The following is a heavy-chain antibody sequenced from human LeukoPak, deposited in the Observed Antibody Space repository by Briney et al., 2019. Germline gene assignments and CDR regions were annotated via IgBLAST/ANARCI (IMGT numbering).Heavy chain of an antibody. CDR1: GFTFSSHW. CDR3: ARDYVAAGISWGY. D-gene: IGHD6-13*01. V-gene: IGHV3-7*01. Sequence: PGGSLRLSCAASGFTFSSHWMSWVRQAPGKGLEWVANIKQDRSEKYYVDSVKGRFTISRDNAKNSLYLQMNSLRAEDTAMYYCARDYVAAGISWGYWGQGTLVTVSS. J-gene: IGHJ4*02. CDR2: IKQDRSEK.